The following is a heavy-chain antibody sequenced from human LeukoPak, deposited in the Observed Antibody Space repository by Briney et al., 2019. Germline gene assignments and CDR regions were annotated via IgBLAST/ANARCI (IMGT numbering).Heavy chain of an antibody. CDR3: ARDHNWAFDF. D-gene: IGHD1-1*01. CDR1: GFTFSSYA. CDR2: IRDSGAEM. V-gene: IGHV3-48*01. J-gene: IGHJ4*02. Sequence: QPGGSLRLSCAASGFTFSSYAMSWVRQAPGKGLEWLSNIRDSGAEMYYADSVKGRFTITRDNAKNSLYLQMDGLRVEDTAVYFCARDHNWAFDFWGQGTLVTVSS.